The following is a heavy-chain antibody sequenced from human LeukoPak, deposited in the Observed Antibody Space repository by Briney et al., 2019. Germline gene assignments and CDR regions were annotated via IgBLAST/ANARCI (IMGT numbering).Heavy chain of an antibody. J-gene: IGHJ5*02. CDR1: GGSITSDY. CDR2: IFTSGSA. V-gene: IGHV4-4*07. CDR3: SRGGANDL. D-gene: IGHD4/OR15-4a*01. Sequence: PSETLSLTCTVVGGSITSDYWSWIRQPAGKGLEWMGRIFTSGSAAYNPSLKSRVTTSLDTSKNQFFLKLSSVTAADTAAYFCSRGGANDLWGQGTLVTVSS.